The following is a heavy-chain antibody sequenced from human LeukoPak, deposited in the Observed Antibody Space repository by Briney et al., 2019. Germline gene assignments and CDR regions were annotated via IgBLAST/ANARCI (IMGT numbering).Heavy chain of an antibody. CDR3: ARDRFLEWLPSGYYYMDV. CDR2: IYYIGST. CDR1: AGSISSYY. D-gene: IGHD3-3*01. Sequence: SETLSLTCTVSAGSISSYYWSWIRQPPGEGLEWIGFIYYIGSTNYNPSLKSRVTISVDTSKNQFSLKLSSVTAADTAVYYCARDRFLEWLPSGYYYMDVWGKGTTVTVSS. J-gene: IGHJ6*03. V-gene: IGHV4-59*01.